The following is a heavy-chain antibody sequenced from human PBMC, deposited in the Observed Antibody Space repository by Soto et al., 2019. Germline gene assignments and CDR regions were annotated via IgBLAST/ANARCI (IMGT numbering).Heavy chain of an antibody. CDR3: ARVPDYYDSSGYYFWFAP. Sequence: ASVKVSCKASGYIFTSYYIHWVRQAPGQGLEWMGIINPSGGSTSYAQKFQGRVTMTRDTSTSTVYMELSSLRSEDTAVYYCARVPDYYDSSGYYFWFAPWGQGTLVTVSS. D-gene: IGHD3-22*01. CDR2: INPSGGST. V-gene: IGHV1-46*01. J-gene: IGHJ5*02. CDR1: GYIFTSYY.